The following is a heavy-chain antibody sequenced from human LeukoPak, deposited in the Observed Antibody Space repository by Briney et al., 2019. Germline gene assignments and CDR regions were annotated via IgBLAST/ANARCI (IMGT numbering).Heavy chain of an antibody. CDR1: GDTFTGYY. CDR2: INPNSGGT. V-gene: IGHV1-2*02. J-gene: IGHJ1*01. D-gene: IGHD1-26*01. Sequence: ASVKGSCKASGDTFTGYYMHWVRQAPGQRLEWMGWINPNSGGTNYAQKFQGRVTMTRDTSISTAYMELSRLRSDDTAVYYCARLSWTGAAEYFQHWGQGTLVTVSS. CDR3: ARLSWTGAAEYFQH.